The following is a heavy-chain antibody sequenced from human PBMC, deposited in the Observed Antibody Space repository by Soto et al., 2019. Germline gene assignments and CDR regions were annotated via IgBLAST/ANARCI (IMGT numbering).Heavy chain of an antibody. CDR1: GGSLRSSSYY. Sequence: SETLSPTCPVSGGSLRSSSYYLGWIRPPPGKGLEWIGTINYSGSTYYNPSLNSRVTISVDTSKNQFSLKVGSVTAADTAIYYCARLPRIQLWLGWLDPWGQGTLVTVSS. J-gene: IGHJ5*02. CDR2: INYSGST. D-gene: IGHD5-18*01. V-gene: IGHV4-39*01. CDR3: ARLPRIQLWLGWLDP.